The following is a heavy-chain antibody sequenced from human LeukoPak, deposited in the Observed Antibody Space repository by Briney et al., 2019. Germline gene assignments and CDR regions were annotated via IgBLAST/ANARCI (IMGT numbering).Heavy chain of an antibody. V-gene: IGHV4-61*02. Sequence: PSETLSLTCTVSGGSISSGSYYWSWIRQPAGKGLEWIGRIYTSGSTNYNPSLKSRVTISVDTSKNQFSLKLSSVTAADTAVYYCARDRRITMVRGALAYYMDVWGKGTTVTVSS. CDR3: ARDRRITMVRGALAYYMDV. J-gene: IGHJ6*03. CDR2: IYTSGST. CDR1: GGSISSGSYY. D-gene: IGHD3-10*01.